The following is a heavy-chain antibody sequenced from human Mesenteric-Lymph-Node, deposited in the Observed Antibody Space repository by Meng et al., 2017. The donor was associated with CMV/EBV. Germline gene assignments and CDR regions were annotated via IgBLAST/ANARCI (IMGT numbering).Heavy chain of an antibody. D-gene: IGHD1-7*01. CDR2: ISSSSSYL. Sequence: SCAASGFTFRDYSMNWVRQAPGKGLEWVSSISSSSSYLYYADSVKGRFTISRDNAKNSLYLQMNSLRAEDTAVYYCGRERSGGTTHDYWGQGTLVTVSS. V-gene: IGHV3-21*01. CDR3: GRERSGGTTHDY. CDR1: GFTFRDYS. J-gene: IGHJ4*02.